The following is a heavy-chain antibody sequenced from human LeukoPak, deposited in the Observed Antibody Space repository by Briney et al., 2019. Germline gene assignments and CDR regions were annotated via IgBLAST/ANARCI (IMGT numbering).Heavy chain of an antibody. CDR3: APDRGAVAGTDY. Sequence: GGSLRLSCTASGFTFSSYAMSWVRQAPGKGLGWVSVISDSATRTYYIDSVKGRFTISRDNSKNTLFLQMNSLRAEDTALYYCAPDRGAVAGTDYWGQGTLVTVSS. CDR1: GFTFSSYA. J-gene: IGHJ4*02. V-gene: IGHV3-23*01. CDR2: ISDSATRT. D-gene: IGHD6-19*01.